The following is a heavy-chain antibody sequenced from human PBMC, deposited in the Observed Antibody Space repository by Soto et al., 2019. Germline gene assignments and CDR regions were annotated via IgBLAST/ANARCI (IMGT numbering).Heavy chain of an antibody. CDR2: IYYSGST. V-gene: IGHV4-31*03. J-gene: IGHJ4*02. CDR3: ARVNSGDYYDSSGYYYEFKIFDY. D-gene: IGHD3-22*01. CDR1: GGSISSGGYY. Sequence: SETLSLTCTVSGGSISSGGYYWSWIRQHPGKGLEWIGYIYYSGSTYYNPSLKSRVTISVDTSKNQFSLKLSSVTAADTAVYYCARVNSGDYYDSSGYYYEFKIFDYWGQGTLVTVSS.